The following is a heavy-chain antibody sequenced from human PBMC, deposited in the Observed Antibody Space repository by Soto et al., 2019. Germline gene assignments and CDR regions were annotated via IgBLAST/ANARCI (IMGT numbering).Heavy chain of an antibody. CDR3: AREHSSSWRFDY. CDR1: GYTFTSYD. J-gene: IGHJ4*02. D-gene: IGHD6-13*01. V-gene: IGHV1-8*01. CDR2: MNPNSGNT. Sequence: ASVKVSCKASGYTFTSYDINWVRQATGQGLEWMGWMNPNSGNTGYAQKFQGRVTMTRNTSISTAYMELSSLRSEDTAVYYCAREHSSSWRFDYWGQGTPVTVSS.